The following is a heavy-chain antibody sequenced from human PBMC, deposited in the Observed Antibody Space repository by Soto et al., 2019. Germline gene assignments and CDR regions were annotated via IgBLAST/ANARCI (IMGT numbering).Heavy chain of an antibody. CDR1: GVSLSTSGMG. Sequence: QVTLKESGPTLVKPTQTLTLTCTFSGVSLSTSGMGVGWIRQPPGKALEWLALVYWDDDTRYIPSLKSRLTNAKATSKNQVVLTITYMDPVDTATYYCAHMIEGAFFDRWGQGTLVTVSS. CDR2: VYWDDDT. V-gene: IGHV2-5*02. J-gene: IGHJ4*02. D-gene: IGHD2-21*01. CDR3: AHMIEGAFFDR.